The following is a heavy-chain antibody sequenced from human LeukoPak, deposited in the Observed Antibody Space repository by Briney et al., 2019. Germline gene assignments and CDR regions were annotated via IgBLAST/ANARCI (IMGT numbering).Heavy chain of an antibody. V-gene: IGHV4-59*08. D-gene: IGHD2/OR15-2a*01. J-gene: IGHJ3*01. CDR3: ARHFRAFDV. CDR2: IYYSGSA. CDR1: GGSISGYY. Sequence: PSETLSLTCTVPGGSISGYYWSWIRQPPGKGLEYIGYIYYSGSANYNPSLESRVTISVDTSKNQFSLKLSSVTAADTAVYYCARHFRAFDVWGQGTMVTVSS.